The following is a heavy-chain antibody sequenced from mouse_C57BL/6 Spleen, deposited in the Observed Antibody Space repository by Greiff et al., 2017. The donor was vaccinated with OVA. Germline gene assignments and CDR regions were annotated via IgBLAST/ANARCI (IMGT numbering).Heavy chain of an antibody. CDR2: INPNNGGT. V-gene: IGHV1-26*01. J-gene: IGHJ3*01. CDR3: ARDGSSYQFAY. Sequence: EVQLQQSGPELVKPGASVKISCKASGYTFTDYYMNWVKQSHGKSLEWIGDINPNNGGTSYNQKFKGKATLTVDKSSSTAYMELRSLTTEDSAVYYCARDGSSYQFAYWGQGTPVTVSA. CDR1: GYTFTDYY. D-gene: IGHD1-1*01.